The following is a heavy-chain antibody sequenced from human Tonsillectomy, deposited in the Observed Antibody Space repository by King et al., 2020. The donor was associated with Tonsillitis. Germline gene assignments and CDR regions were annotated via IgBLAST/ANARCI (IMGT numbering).Heavy chain of an antibody. Sequence: VQLVESGGGVVQPGRSLRLSCAASGFTFNSYLMHWVRQAPGKGLEWVAVISFDGSYTYYVDSVKGRFTISRDNSKNSLYLQMNSLRPEDTAVYYCAGDVEAVGFDVWGQGTTVPVSS. CDR2: ISFDGSYT. CDR1: GFTFNSYL. CDR3: AGDVEAVGFDV. D-gene: IGHD6-19*01. V-gene: IGHV3-30-3*01. J-gene: IGHJ6*02.